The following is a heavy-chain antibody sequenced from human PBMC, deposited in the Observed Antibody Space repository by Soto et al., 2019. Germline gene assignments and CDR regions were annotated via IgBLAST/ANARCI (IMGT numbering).Heavy chain of an antibody. Sequence: GGSMRLSCGASGCPFSSYSMNWVRQAPGKGLEWVSYISSSSSTIYYADSVKGRFTISRDNAKNSLYLQMNSLRAEDTAVYYCATSLDVWGQGTTVTVSS. CDR2: ISSSSSTI. J-gene: IGHJ6*02. CDR3: ATSLDV. V-gene: IGHV3-48*01. CDR1: GCPFSSYS.